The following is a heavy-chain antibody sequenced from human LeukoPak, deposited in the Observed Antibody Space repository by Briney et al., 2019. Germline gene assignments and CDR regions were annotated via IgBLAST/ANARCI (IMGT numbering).Heavy chain of an antibody. CDR2: IYYSGST. CDR3: AGQGDFWSGYYLDY. CDR1: GGSISSSSYY. J-gene: IGHJ4*02. V-gene: IGHV4-39*01. Sequence: SETLSLTCTVSGGSISSSSYYWGWIRQPPGKGLEWIGSIYYSGSTYYNPSLKSRVTISVDTSKNQFSLKLSSVTAADTAVYYCAGQGDFWSGYYLDYWGQGTLVTVSS. D-gene: IGHD3-3*01.